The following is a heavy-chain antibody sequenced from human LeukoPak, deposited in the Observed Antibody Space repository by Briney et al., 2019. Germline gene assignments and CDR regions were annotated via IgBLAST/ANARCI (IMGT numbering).Heavy chain of an antibody. CDR1: GFTFTSYA. CDR2: ISGSGDST. V-gene: IGHV3-23*01. J-gene: IGHJ6*02. CDR3: AKDYGSGTNYYYYGMDV. Sequence: GGSLRLSCAASGFTFTSYALTWARQAPGKGLEWVSAISGSGDSTYYADSVRGRFTISRDNSKSTLYLNMNSLRAEDTAVYYCAKDYGSGTNYYYYGMDVWGQGTTVTVSS. D-gene: IGHD3-10*01.